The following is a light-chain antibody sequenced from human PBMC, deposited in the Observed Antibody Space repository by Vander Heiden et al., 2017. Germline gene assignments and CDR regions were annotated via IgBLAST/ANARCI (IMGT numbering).Light chain of an antibody. CDR1: SGSIASNY. Sequence: NFILTQPHSVSESPGKTVTISCTRSSGSIASNYGQWYQQRPGSCPTTVIVVDNQRPSGVADRLACSIYSSYNSATLTICGLKAEDEADYYCQSYDSSNVVFGGGTKLTVL. CDR3: QSYDSSNVV. J-gene: IGLJ3*02. V-gene: IGLV6-57*01. CDR2: VDN.